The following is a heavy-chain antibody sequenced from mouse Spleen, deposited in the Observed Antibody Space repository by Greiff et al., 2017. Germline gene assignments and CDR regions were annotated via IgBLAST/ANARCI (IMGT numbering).Heavy chain of an antibody. J-gene: IGHJ4*01. CDR1: EYEFPSHD. V-gene: IGHV5-2*01. Sequence: EVNVVESGGGLVQPGESLKLSCESNEYEFPSHDMSWVRKTPEKRLELVAAINSDGGSTYYPDTMERRFIISRDNTKKTLYLQMSSLRSEDTALYYCARRANWDEGYAMDYWGQGTSVTVSS. CDR2: INSDGGST. CDR3: ARRANWDEGYAMDY. D-gene: IGHD4-1*01.